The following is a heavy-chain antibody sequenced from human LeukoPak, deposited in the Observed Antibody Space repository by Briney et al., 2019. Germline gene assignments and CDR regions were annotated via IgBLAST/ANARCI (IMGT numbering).Heavy chain of an antibody. Sequence: GGSLRLSCAASGVTFSSYGMHWVRQAPGKGPEWVAFIRYDGSNKYYADSVKGRFTISRDNTKNTLYLQMNSLRAEDTAVYYCAKVGPLAFYYMDVWGKGTTVTVSS. D-gene: IGHD3-10*01. CDR1: GVTFSSYG. V-gene: IGHV3-30*02. CDR3: AKVGPLAFYYMDV. J-gene: IGHJ6*03. CDR2: IRYDGSNK.